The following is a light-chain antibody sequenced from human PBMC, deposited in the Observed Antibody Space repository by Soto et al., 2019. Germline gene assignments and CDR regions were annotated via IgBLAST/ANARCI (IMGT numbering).Light chain of an antibody. CDR1: QGISNY. CDR3: QKYNSAPPLT. J-gene: IGKJ4*01. CDR2: AAS. V-gene: IGKV1-27*01. Sequence: DIQMTQSPSSLSASVGDRVTITYRASQGISNYLAWYQQKPGKVPKLLIYAASTLQSGVPSRFSGSGSGTDVTLTISSLQPEDVATYYCQKYNSAPPLTFGGGTKVEIK.